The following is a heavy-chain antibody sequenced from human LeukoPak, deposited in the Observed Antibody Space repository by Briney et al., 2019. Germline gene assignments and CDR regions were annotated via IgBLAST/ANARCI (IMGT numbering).Heavy chain of an antibody. CDR3: ARGGTWQWVTQYYYYMDG. V-gene: IGHV4-39*07. D-gene: IGHD6-19*01. Sequence: SETLSLTCTVSGGSISSSSYYWGWIRQPPGKGLEWIGSIYYSGSTYYNPSLKSRVTISVDTSKNQFSLKLSSVTAADTAVYYCARGGTWQWVTQYYYYMDGWGKGTTVTVSS. CDR2: IYYSGST. CDR1: GGSISSSSYY. J-gene: IGHJ6*03.